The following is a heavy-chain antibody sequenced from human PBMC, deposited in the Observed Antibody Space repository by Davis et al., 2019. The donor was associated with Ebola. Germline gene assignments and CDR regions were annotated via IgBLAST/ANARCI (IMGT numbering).Heavy chain of an antibody. V-gene: IGHV3-74*01. CDR2: INSDGSST. CDR1: GFTFSSYW. J-gene: IGHJ4*02. D-gene: IGHD4-17*01. Sequence: HTGGSLRLSCAASGFTFSSYWMHWVRQAPGKGLVWVSRINSDGSSTSYADSVKGRFTISRDNAKNTLYLQMNSLRAEDTAVYYCARAGDYGDYVFDYWGQGTLVTVSS. CDR3: ARAGDYGDYVFDY.